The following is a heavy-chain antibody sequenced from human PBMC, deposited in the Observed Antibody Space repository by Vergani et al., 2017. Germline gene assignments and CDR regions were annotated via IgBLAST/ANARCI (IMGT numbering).Heavy chain of an antibody. J-gene: IGHJ4*02. CDR3: AKHFRGWGIDY. D-gene: IGHD3-16*01. CDR1: GFTLSNYD. Sequence: QVQLVESGGGVVQRGGSLRLSCATSGFTLSNYDMQWIRQGPGKGLEFVAFIQFDGSNQYYADSGKGRFTLSRDFYKNTLYLQMNSLRTDDTATYYCAKHFRGWGIDYWGQGTQVIVSS. CDR2: IQFDGSNQ. V-gene: IGHV3-30*02.